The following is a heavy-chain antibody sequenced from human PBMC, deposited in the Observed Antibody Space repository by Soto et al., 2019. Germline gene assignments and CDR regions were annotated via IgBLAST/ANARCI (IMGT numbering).Heavy chain of an antibody. J-gene: IGHJ4*02. CDR3: AKTSLVVVVAATGHFDY. CDR1: GFTFSSYG. Sequence: LRLSCAASGFTFSSYGMHWVRQAPGKGLEWVAVISYDGSNKYYADSVKGRFTISRDNSKNTLYLQMNSLRAEDTAVYYCAKTSLVVVVAATGHFDYWGQGTLVTVSS. D-gene: IGHD2-15*01. V-gene: IGHV3-30*18. CDR2: ISYDGSNK.